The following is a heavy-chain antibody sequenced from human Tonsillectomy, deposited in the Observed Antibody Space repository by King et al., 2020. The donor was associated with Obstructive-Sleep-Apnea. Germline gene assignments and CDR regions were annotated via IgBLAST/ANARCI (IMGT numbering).Heavy chain of an antibody. J-gene: IGHJ5*02. CDR1: GYTYSSYY. V-gene: IGHV1-46*01. CDR3: ARGSFCTKVVCTQGWFDP. Sequence: VQLVQSGAEVKKPGASVKVSCKASGYTYSSYYMHWVRQAPGQGLEWMAIINPSGGSTTYAQKFQGRVTVTSDTSTSTVYMELSSLRSEDTAVYYCARGSFCTKVVCTQGWFDPWGQGTLVTVSS. D-gene: IGHD2-8*01. CDR2: INPSGGST.